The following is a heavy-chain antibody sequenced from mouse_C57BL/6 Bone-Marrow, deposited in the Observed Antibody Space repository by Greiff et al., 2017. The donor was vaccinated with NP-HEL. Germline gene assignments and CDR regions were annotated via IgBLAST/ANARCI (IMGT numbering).Heavy chain of an antibody. J-gene: IGHJ4*01. Sequence: QVHVKQSGTELVKPGASVKLSCKASGYTFTSSWMHWVKQRPGQGLEWIGNINPSNGGTNYNEKFKSKATLTVDKSSSTAYMQLSSLTSEDSAVYYCARTGDYYGPTAMDYWGQGTSVTVSS. CDR1: GYTFTSSW. D-gene: IGHD1-1*01. CDR2: INPSNGGT. CDR3: ARTGDYYGPTAMDY. V-gene: IGHV1-53*01.